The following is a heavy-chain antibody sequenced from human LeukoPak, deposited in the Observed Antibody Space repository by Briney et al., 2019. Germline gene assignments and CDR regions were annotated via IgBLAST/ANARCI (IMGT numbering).Heavy chain of an antibody. CDR3: ARQRLAAAGSSHFDY. CDR1: GGSIGSYY. Sequence: SETLSLTCTVSGGSIGSYYWSWIRQPPGKGLEWIGYIYYSGSTNYNPSLKSRVTISVDTSKNQFSLKLSSVTAADTAVYYCARQRLAAAGSSHFDYWGQGTLVTVSS. V-gene: IGHV4-59*08. J-gene: IGHJ4*02. D-gene: IGHD6-13*01. CDR2: IYYSGST.